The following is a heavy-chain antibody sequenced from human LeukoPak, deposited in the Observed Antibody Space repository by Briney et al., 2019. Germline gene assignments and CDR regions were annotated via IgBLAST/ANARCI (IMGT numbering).Heavy chain of an antibody. CDR1: GFTFSSYA. D-gene: IGHD6-13*01. V-gene: IGHV3-23*01. CDR2: ISGSGGST. J-gene: IGHJ5*02. Sequence: GGSLRLSCAASGFTFSSYAMSWVRQAPGKGLEWVSAISGSGGSTYYADSVKGRFTISRDNSKNTLYLQMNSLRAEDTAVYYCAREGGNPSSWYHINWFDPWGQGTLVTVSS. CDR3: AREGGNPSSWYHINWFDP.